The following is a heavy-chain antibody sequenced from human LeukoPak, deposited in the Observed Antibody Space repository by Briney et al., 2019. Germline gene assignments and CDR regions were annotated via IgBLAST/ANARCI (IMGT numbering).Heavy chain of an antibody. D-gene: IGHD3-3*01. Sequence: SVEVSCKASGGSFTSYGISWVRQAPGQGLEWMGKIIPIYGRANYGQKFQGRVTITADELTTTSYMELSSLTAEDMAVYYCAAGGAYEFRDDYWGQGTLVTVSS. J-gene: IGHJ4*02. V-gene: IGHV1-69*13. CDR1: GGSFTSYG. CDR3: AAGGAYEFRDDY. CDR2: IIPIYGRA.